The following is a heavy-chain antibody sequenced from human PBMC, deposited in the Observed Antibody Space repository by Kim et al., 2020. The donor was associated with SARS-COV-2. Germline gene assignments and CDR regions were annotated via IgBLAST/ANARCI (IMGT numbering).Heavy chain of an antibody. Sequence: ASVKVSCKASGYTFTIYYMHWVRQAPGQGLEWMGIINPSGGSTSYAQKFQGRVTMTRDTSTSTVYMELSSLRSEDTAVYYCARVRTVVQLWGRDEKDHYYYGMDLRGKGTMVTLTS. CDR1: GYTFTIYY. D-gene: IGHD5-18*01. J-gene: IGHJ6*04. V-gene: IGHV1-46*01. CDR2: INPSGGST. CDR3: ARVRTVVQLWGRDEKDHYYYGMDL.